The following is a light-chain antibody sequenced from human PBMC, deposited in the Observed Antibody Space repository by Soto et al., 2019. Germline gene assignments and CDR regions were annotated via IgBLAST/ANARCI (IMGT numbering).Light chain of an antibody. Sequence: DIQMTQSPSSLSASVGDRVTIPCQARQDINTNLNWYQQKPGKAPKLLIYDASNLETGVPSRFSGSGSGTDFTFTISSLQPEDIATYYCQQYDNLPRALTFGGGTKVDIK. CDR2: DAS. V-gene: IGKV1-33*01. CDR1: QDINTN. J-gene: IGKJ4*01. CDR3: QQYDNLPRALT.